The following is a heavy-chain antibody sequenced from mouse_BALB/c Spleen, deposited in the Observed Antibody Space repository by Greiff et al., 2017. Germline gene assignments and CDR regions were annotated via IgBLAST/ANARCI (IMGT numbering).Heavy chain of an antibody. V-gene: IGHV5-17*02. D-gene: IGHD1-1*01. Sequence: EVKLMESGGGLVQPGGSRKLSCAASGFTFSSFGMHWVRQAPEKGLEWVAYISSGSSTIYYADTVKGRFTISRDNPKNTLFLQMTSLRSEDTAMYYCARGGYYGVIDYWGQGTTLTVSS. J-gene: IGHJ2*01. CDR3: ARGGYYGVIDY. CDR1: GFTFSSFG. CDR2: ISSGSSTI.